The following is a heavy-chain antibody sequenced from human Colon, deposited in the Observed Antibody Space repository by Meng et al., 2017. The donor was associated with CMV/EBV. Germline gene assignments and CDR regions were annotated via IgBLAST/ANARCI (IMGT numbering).Heavy chain of an antibody. J-gene: IGHJ5*02. V-gene: IGHV3-74*01. Sequence: ASAFTFSNYWMHWVRHAPGKGLVWVSRISSDGNSATYADSVKGRFTISRDNAKNTLYLQMNSLSAEDTAVCYCGRGISGRYGFSFDPWGRGALVTVSS. CDR2: ISSDGNSA. CDR1: AFTFSNYW. CDR3: GRGISGRYGFSFDP. D-gene: IGHD6-19*01.